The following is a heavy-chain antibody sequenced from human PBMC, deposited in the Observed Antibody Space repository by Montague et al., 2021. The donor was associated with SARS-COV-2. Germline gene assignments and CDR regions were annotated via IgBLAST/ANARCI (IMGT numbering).Heavy chain of an antibody. Sequence: SETLSLTCTVPGASISSSSFFWGWIRQSPGKGLEWIGEINHSGSTNYSPSLESRVAISVDTSKNQFSLKLNSVTAADTAIYYCARATVDINMILVVITSVNHYFDSWGQGTLVTVSP. D-gene: IGHD3-22*01. CDR3: ARATVDINMILVVITSVNHYFDS. CDR1: GASISSSSFF. CDR2: INHSGST. V-gene: IGHV4-39*07. J-gene: IGHJ4*02.